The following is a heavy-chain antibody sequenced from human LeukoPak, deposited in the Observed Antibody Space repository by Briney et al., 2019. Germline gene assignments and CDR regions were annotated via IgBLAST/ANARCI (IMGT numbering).Heavy chain of an antibody. D-gene: IGHD3-10*01. Sequence: GGSLRLPCAASGFTFSSYGMHWVRQAPGKGLEWVAVISFDGSNKYYADSVKGRFTISRDNSKNTLYLQMNSLRADDTAVYYCAKRYYYGSGSLGIDYWGQGTLVTVSS. CDR2: ISFDGSNK. CDR1: GFTFSSYG. V-gene: IGHV3-30*18. CDR3: AKRYYYGSGSLGIDY. J-gene: IGHJ4*02.